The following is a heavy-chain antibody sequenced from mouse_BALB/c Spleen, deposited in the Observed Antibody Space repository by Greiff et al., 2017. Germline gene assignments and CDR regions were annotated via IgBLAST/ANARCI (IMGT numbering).Heavy chain of an antibody. D-gene: IGHD1-1*01. Sequence: EVKVVESGGGLVQPGGSLKLSCAASGFTFSSYTMSWVRQTPEKRLEWVAYISNGGGSTYYPDTVKGRFTISRDNAKNTLYLQMSSLKSEDTAMYYCARGLRSFAYWGQGTLVTVSA. J-gene: IGHJ3*01. CDR1: GFTFSSYT. CDR3: ARGLRSFAY. CDR2: ISNGGGST. V-gene: IGHV5-12-2*01.